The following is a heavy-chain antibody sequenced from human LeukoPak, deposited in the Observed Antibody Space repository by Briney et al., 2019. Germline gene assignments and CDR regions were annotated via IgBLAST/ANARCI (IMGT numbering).Heavy chain of an antibody. CDR3: ARQSDSSGHYYDWFDP. V-gene: IGHV5-51*01. J-gene: IGHJ5*02. CDR2: IYPGDSDT. Sequence: ESLKISCKGSGYSFTSYWIGWVRQMPGKGLEWMGIIYPGDSDTRYSPSFQGQVTISADKSISTAYLQWSSLKASDTAMYYCARQSDSSGHYYDWFDPWGQGTLVTVSS. D-gene: IGHD3-22*01. CDR1: GYSFTSYW.